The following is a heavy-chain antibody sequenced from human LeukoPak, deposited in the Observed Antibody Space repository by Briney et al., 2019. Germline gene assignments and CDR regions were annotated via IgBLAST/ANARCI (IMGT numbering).Heavy chain of an antibody. J-gene: IGHJ6*02. V-gene: IGHV3-53*01. CDR3: ALTPIGAAAGQHYYYGMDV. D-gene: IGHD6-13*01. CDR2: IYSGGST. Sequence: GGSLRLSCAASGFTVSSNYMSWVRQAPGKGLEWVSVIYSGGSTYYADSVKGRFTISRDNSKNTLYLQMNSLRAEDTAVYYCALTPIGAAAGQHYYYGMDVWGQGTTVTVSS. CDR1: GFTVSSNY.